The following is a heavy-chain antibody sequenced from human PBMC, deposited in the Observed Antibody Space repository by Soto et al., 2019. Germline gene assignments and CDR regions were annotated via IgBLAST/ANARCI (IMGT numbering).Heavy chain of an antibody. D-gene: IGHD4-17*01. Sequence: QLQLVQSGAEAKKPGASVKVSCKAAGYTFPTSTISWLRQAPGQGLEWMGWIKAYSGNTNYAQKLQGRVTMTTDTSTSTAYMELRSLTTDDTGIYYCAIANYGDDDYWGQGTLVTVSS. CDR1: GYTFPTST. CDR3: AIANYGDDDY. J-gene: IGHJ4*02. V-gene: IGHV1-18*01. CDR2: IKAYSGNT.